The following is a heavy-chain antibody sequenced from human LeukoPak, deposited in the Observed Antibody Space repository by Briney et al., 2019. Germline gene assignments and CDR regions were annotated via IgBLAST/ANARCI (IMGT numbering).Heavy chain of an antibody. J-gene: IGHJ5*02. CDR3: ARGGHSYAYFPPDH. CDR1: GFTLSSYA. CDR2: ISYDGSNK. Sequence: GRSLRLSCAASGFTLSSYAMDWVRQAPGKGMEWEAVISYDGSNKYYADSVKGRLTIERDKSKNTLYLQMNSLRAEDTAVYYCARGGHSYAYFPPDHWGQGTLVTVSS. V-gene: IGHV3-30-3*01. D-gene: IGHD5-18*01.